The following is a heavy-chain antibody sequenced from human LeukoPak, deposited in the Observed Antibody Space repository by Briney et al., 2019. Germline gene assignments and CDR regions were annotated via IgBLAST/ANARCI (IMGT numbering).Heavy chain of an antibody. Sequence: SETLSLTCAVSGYSISSGYYCGWIRQPPGKGLEWIGFIYYSGSTNYNPSLKSRVTISLDTSKNQFSLKLSSVTAADTAVYYCARDYDSSLDYWGQGTPVT. V-gene: IGHV4-61*01. CDR3: ARDYDSSLDY. J-gene: IGHJ4*02. D-gene: IGHD3-16*01. CDR2: IYYSGST. CDR1: GYSISSGYY.